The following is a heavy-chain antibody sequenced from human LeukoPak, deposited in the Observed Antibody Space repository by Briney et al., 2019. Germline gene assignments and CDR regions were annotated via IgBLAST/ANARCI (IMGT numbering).Heavy chain of an antibody. Sequence: SETLSLTCTVSGGTISNYYWSWIRQPPGKGLEWIAYIDNSGSTNYNPSLKSRVTISVDASKKQFSLKLTSVTAADTAVYYCARTGYYDSSGYRFDYWGQGTLVTVSS. CDR2: IDNSGST. D-gene: IGHD3-22*01. CDR1: GGTISNYY. V-gene: IGHV4-59*01. CDR3: ARTGYYDSSGYRFDY. J-gene: IGHJ4*02.